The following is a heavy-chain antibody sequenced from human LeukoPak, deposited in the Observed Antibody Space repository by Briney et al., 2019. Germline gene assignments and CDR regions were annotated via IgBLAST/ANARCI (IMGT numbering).Heavy chain of an antibody. V-gene: IGHV3-21*01. CDR1: GFTFSSYS. D-gene: IGHD2-15*01. Sequence: GGSLRLSCAASGFTFSSYSMNWVRQVPGKGLEWVSSISSSSSYIYYADSVKGRFTISRDNAKNSLYLQMNSLRAEDTAVYYCARDEDSPGFDYWGQGTLVTVSS. CDR3: ARDEDSPGFDY. J-gene: IGHJ4*02. CDR2: ISSSSSYI.